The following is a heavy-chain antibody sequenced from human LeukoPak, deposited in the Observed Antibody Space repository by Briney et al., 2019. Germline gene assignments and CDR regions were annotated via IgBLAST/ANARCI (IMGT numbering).Heavy chain of an antibody. V-gene: IGHV5-51*01. Sequence: GGSLRLSCKGSGYSFTSYWIGWVRQMPGKGLEWMGTIYPGDSDTRYSPSFQGQVTISVDKSISTAYLQWSSPKASDTAMYYCARGVGSSWYTSADYWGQGTLVTVSS. CDR2: IYPGDSDT. CDR1: GYSFTSYW. J-gene: IGHJ4*02. D-gene: IGHD6-13*01. CDR3: ARGVGSSWYTSADY.